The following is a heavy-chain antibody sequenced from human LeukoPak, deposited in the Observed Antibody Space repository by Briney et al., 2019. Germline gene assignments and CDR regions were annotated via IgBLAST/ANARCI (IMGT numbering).Heavy chain of an antibody. D-gene: IGHD3-10*01. J-gene: IGHJ4*02. CDR2: IYHSGST. CDR1: GYSISSGYY. Sequence: PSETLSLTCTVSGYSISSGYYWGWIRQPPGKGLEWIGSIYHSGSTYYNPSLKSRVTISVDTSKNQFSLKLSSVTAADTAVYYCARGYGSGSNFDYWGQGTLVTVSS. V-gene: IGHV4-38-2*02. CDR3: ARGYGSGSNFDY.